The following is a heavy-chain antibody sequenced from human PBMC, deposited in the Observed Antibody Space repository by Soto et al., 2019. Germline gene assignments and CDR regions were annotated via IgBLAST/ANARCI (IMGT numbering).Heavy chain of an antibody. CDR2: ISSSSSTI. V-gene: IGHV3-48*01. J-gene: IGHJ5*02. CDR1: GFTFSSYS. CDR3: ARGEDFDWLLCESSDCGSNWFDP. D-gene: IGHD3-9*01. Sequence: PGGSLRLSCAASGFTFSSYSMNWVRQAPGKGLEWVSYISSSSSTIYYADSVKGRFTISRDNAKNSLYLQMNSLRAEDTAVYYCARGEDFDWLLCESSDCGSNWFDPWGQGTLVTVSS.